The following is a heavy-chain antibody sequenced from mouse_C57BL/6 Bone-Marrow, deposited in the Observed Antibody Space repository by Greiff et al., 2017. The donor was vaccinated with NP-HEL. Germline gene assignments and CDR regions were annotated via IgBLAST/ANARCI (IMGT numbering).Heavy chain of an antibody. V-gene: IGHV1-55*01. J-gene: IGHJ3*01. CDR2: IYPGSGST. Sequence: VQLQQPGAELVKPGASVKMSCKASGYTFTSYWITWVKQRPGQGLEWIGDIYPGSGSTNYNEKFKSKATLTVDTSSSTAYMQLSSLTSEDSAVDYWSRSGFVSSPFWVVYWGQGPLVTV. D-gene: IGHD1-1*01. CDR3: SRSGFVSSPFWVVY. CDR1: GYTFTSYW.